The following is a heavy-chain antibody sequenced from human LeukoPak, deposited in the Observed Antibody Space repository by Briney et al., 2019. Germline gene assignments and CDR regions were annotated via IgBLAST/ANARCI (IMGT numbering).Heavy chain of an antibody. D-gene: IGHD2-2*01. CDR1: GYIFTSYW. CDR2: IDPSDSYT. Sequence: GESLQISCKGSGYIFTSYWISWVRQLPGKGLEWMGRIDPSDSYTNYSPSFQGHVTISADKSISTAYLQWSSLKASDTAMYYCARQGDCSSTSCSWYFDYWGQGTLVTVSS. CDR3: ARQGDCSSTSCSWYFDY. V-gene: IGHV5-10-1*01. J-gene: IGHJ4*02.